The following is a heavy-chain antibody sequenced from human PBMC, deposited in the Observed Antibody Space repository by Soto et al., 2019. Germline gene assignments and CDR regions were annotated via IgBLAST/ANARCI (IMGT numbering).Heavy chain of an antibody. Sequence: PSETLSLTCTVSGDSMTNYYWSWIRQPPGKRLEWIGYMYYTGSTRYNPSLGSRVTFSVDASKNQFSLNLSSVTAADTAVYYCARGFYDTGGYSSPFDIWGQGILVTVSS. CDR2: MYYTGST. V-gene: IGHV4-59*01. CDR3: ARGFYDTGGYSSPFDI. D-gene: IGHD3-22*01. CDR1: GDSMTNYY. J-gene: IGHJ5*02.